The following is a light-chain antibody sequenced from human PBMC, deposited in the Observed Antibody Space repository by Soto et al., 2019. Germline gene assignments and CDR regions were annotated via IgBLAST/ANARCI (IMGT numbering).Light chain of an antibody. Sequence: EIVLTQSPGTLSLSPGEIATLSFSASQSVSSSYLAWYQQKPGQAPRLLIYGASSRATGIPDRFSGSGSGTDFTLTISRLEPEDFAVYYCQQYGRSPLTFGQGTKVDIK. CDR3: QQYGRSPLT. CDR1: QSVSSSY. CDR2: GAS. J-gene: IGKJ1*01. V-gene: IGKV3-20*01.